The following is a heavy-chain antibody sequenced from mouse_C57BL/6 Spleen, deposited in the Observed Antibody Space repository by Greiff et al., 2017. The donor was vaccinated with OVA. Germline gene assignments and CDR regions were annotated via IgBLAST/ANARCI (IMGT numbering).Heavy chain of an antibody. CDR1: GYTFTSYW. D-gene: IGHD4-1*01. Sequence: QVQLQQPGAELVRPGSSVKLSCKASGYTFTSYWMDWVKQRPGQGLEWIGNIYPSDSETHYNQKFKDKATLTVDKSSSTAYMQLSSLTSEDSAVYYCARELGRGDWGQGTTLTVSS. V-gene: IGHV1-61*01. CDR2: IYPSDSET. J-gene: IGHJ2*01. CDR3: ARELGRGD.